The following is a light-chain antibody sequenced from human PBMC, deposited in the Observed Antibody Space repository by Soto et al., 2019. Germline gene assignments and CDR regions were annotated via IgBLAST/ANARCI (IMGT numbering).Light chain of an antibody. CDR1: SSNIGSNT. Sequence: QSVLTQPPSASGTPGQRVTISCSGSSSNIGSNTVNWYQQLPGTAPKLLIYSNNQRPSGVPDRFSGSKSGTSASLAISGLQSEDEAEYYCAAWNYSLNGRYVFGTGTRSPS. V-gene: IGLV1-44*01. CDR2: SNN. J-gene: IGLJ1*01. CDR3: AAWNYSLNGRYV.